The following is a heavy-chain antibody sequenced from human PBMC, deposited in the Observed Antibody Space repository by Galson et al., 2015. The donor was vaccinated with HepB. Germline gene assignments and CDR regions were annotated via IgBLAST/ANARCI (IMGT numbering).Heavy chain of an antibody. CDR1: GDTFNNYA. CDR3: ARSAHSGSFQSFDH. D-gene: IGHD1-26*01. J-gene: IGHJ4*02. CDR2: VIPIIGIT. V-gene: IGHV1-69*10. Sequence: SVKVSCKASGDTFNNYAITWVRQAPGQGLEWMGGVIPIIGITHYAQKFQGKVTITADTSTSTAYMELSSLRSEDTALYYCARSAHSGSFQSFDHWGQGTLVTVSS.